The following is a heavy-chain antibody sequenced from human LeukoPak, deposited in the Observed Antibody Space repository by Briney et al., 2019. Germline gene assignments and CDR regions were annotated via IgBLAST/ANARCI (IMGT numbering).Heavy chain of an antibody. J-gene: IGHJ6*03. CDR1: GFTFNNYW. CDR2: IWYDGSNK. CDR3: ARRAGGGRTGYYYMDV. D-gene: IGHD2-15*01. Sequence: GGSLRLSCAASGFTFNNYWMTWVRQAPGKGLEWVAVIWYDGSNKYYADSVKGRFTISRDNSKNTLYLQMNSLRAEDTAVYYCARRAGGGRTGYYYMDVWGKGTTVTVSS. V-gene: IGHV3-33*08.